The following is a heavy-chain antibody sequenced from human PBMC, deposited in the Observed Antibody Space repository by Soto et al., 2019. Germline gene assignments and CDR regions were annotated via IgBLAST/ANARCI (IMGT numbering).Heavy chain of an antibody. J-gene: IGHJ4*02. CDR2: ISHLENT. CDR3: ARGGGYDSFDY. CDR1: GASISYGGFA. Sequence: SETLSLTCTVSGASISYGGFAWSWIRQSPGKGLEWIGYISHLENTYLHPSFKSRLTMSIDRTRNQFSLKLSSVTAADMAVYYCARGGGYDSFDYWGQGVLVTVS. V-gene: IGHV4-30-2*06. D-gene: IGHD5-12*01.